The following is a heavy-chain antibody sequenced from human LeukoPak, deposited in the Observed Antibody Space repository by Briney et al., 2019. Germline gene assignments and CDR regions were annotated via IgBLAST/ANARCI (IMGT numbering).Heavy chain of an antibody. V-gene: IGHV4-4*09. D-gene: IGHD1-26*01. Sequence: SETLSLTCTVSGGSINSYYWTWIRQPPGTGLEWIGYIYTSGSSNYNPSLRSRVTISVDTSKNQFSLRLTSVTAADTAVYYCARWEGNWFDPWGQGTLVTVSS. CDR2: IYTSGSS. CDR3: ARWEGNWFDP. J-gene: IGHJ5*02. CDR1: GGSINSYY.